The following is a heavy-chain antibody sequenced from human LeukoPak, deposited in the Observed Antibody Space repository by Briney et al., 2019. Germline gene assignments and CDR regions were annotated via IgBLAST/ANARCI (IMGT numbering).Heavy chain of an antibody. V-gene: IGHV4-39*07. CDR3: ASIQDGYNFDY. D-gene: IGHD5-24*01. CDR1: GGSISSSSYY. CDR2: VYYSGST. Sequence: SETLSLTCTVSGGSISSSSYYWGWIRQPPGKGLEWIGSVYYSGSTYYNPSLKSRVTISVDTSKNQFSLKLSSVTAADTAVYYCASIQDGYNFDYWGQGTLVTVSS. J-gene: IGHJ4*02.